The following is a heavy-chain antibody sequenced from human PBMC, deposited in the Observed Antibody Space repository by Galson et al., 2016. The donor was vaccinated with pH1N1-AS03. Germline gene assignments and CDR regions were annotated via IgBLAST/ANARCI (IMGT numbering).Heavy chain of an antibody. Sequence: SLRLSCAASGFTFSDYDMSWIRQAPGKWLEWVSSISSSSSPIYYADSVKGRFTTSRDNAKNSVYLQMNSLRAEDTAVYYCARVSGGSRLLIFDFWGQGTLVTVSS. D-gene: IGHD3-10*02. CDR3: ARVSGGSRLLIFDF. V-gene: IGHV3-11*04. CDR1: GFTFSDYD. J-gene: IGHJ4*02. CDR2: ISSSSSPI.